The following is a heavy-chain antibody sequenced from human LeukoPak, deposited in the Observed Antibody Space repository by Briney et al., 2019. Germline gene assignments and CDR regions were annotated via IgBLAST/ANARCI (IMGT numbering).Heavy chain of an antibody. Sequence: KPSETLSLTCTVSGGSISSSSYYWGWIRQPPGKGLEWIGSIYYSGTTYYNPSLKSRVTISVDTSKNQFSLNLSSVTAADTAVYYCARHLAAAGRYNWFDPWGQGTLVTVSS. J-gene: IGHJ5*02. CDR3: ARHLAAAGRYNWFDP. CDR2: IYYSGTT. CDR1: GGSISSSSYY. D-gene: IGHD6-13*01. V-gene: IGHV4-39*07.